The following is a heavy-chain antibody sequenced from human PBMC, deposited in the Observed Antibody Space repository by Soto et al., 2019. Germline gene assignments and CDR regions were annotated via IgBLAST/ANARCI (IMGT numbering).Heavy chain of an antibody. CDR2: INPSGGST. J-gene: IGHJ6*02. CDR3: ARDPHGHITIFGVVIRSGMDV. CDR1: GYTFTSYY. D-gene: IGHD3-3*01. Sequence: ASVKVSCKASGYTFTSYYMHWVRQAPGQGLEWMGIINPSGGSTSYAQKFQGRVTMTRDTSTSTVYMELSSLRSEDTAVYYCARDPHGHITIFGVVIRSGMDVWGQGTTVTVSS. V-gene: IGHV1-46*01.